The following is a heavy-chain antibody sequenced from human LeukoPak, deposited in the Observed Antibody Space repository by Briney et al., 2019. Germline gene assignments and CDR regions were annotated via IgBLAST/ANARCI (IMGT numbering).Heavy chain of an antibody. CDR3: ARDHYVTMVRGVIPLDY. V-gene: IGHV1-18*01. D-gene: IGHD3-10*01. CDR1: GYTFNRYG. CDR2: ISAYNRNT. Sequence: ASVNVSYKHSGYTFNRYGICRVRQAPGQGLEWMGWISAYNRNTNYAQNLQGRVTMTTDTSTSTAYLELRSLRSDDAAVYYCARDHYVTMVRGVIPLDYWGQGTLVTVSS. J-gene: IGHJ4*02.